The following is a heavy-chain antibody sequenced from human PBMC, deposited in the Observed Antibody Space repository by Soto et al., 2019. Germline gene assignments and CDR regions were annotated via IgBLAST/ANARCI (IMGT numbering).Heavy chain of an antibody. D-gene: IGHD3-9*01. J-gene: IGHJ4*02. CDR1: ELNIRSYA. V-gene: IGHV3-23*01. CDR3: AKMRHWLPLDY. Sequence: PQRHSSTASELNIRSYAMSRISQAPGKGLEWVSAISGSGGSTYYADSVKGRFTISRDNSKNTLYLQMNSLRAEDTAVYYCAKMRHWLPLDYWGQGTLVSVSS. CDR2: ISGSGGST.